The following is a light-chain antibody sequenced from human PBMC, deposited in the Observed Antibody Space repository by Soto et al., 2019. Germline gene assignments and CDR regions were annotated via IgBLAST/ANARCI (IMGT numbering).Light chain of an antibody. J-gene: IGKJ1*01. Sequence: EIVLTQSPATLSLSPGERATLSCRASQSVSSYLAWYQQKPGQAPRLLIYDASNRATGIPARFSGSGSGTDFTLTISSLEPEDFAVYYCQQRSNWPSWTF. CDR3: QQRSNWPSWT. CDR1: QSVSSY. V-gene: IGKV3-11*01. CDR2: DAS.